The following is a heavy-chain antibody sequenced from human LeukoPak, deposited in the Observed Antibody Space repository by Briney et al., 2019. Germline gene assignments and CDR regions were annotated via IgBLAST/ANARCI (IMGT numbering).Heavy chain of an antibody. Sequence: GGSLRLSCAASGFTFSSYSMNWVRQAPGKGLEWVSIIYSGGSTYYAEYVKGRFTISRDNSKNTLYLQMNSLRAEDTAVYYCARVLRGSGSCFDYWGQGTLVTVSS. CDR1: GFTFSSYS. J-gene: IGHJ4*02. D-gene: IGHD2-15*01. CDR3: ARVLRGSGSCFDY. V-gene: IGHV3-66*01. CDR2: IYSGGST.